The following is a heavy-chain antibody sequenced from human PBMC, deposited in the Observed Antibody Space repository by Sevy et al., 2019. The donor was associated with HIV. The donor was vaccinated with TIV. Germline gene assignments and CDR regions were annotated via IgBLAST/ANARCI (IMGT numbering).Heavy chain of an antibody. CDR3: ARERSSGPRAFDI. J-gene: IGHJ3*02. D-gene: IGHD6-19*01. Sequence: GESLKISCAASGFTFSSYSMNWVRQAPGKGLEWVSSISSSSSYIYYADSVKGRFTISRDNAKNSQYLQMNSLRAEDTAVYYCARERSSGPRAFDIWGQGTMVTVSS. V-gene: IGHV3-21*01. CDR2: ISSSSSYI. CDR1: GFTFSSYS.